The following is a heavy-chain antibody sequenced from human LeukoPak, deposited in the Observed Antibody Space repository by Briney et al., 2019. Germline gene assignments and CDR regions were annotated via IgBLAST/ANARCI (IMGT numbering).Heavy chain of an antibody. CDR1: GFTFSSYA. J-gene: IGHJ5*02. Sequence: GGSLRLSCAASGFTFSSYAMSWVRQAPGKGLEWVSAISGSGGSTYYADSVKGRSTISRDNSKNTLYLQMNSLRAEDTAVYYCAKVGSSWYGYNWFDPWGQGTLVTVSS. CDR3: AKVGSSWYGYNWFDP. V-gene: IGHV3-23*01. D-gene: IGHD6-13*01. CDR2: ISGSGGST.